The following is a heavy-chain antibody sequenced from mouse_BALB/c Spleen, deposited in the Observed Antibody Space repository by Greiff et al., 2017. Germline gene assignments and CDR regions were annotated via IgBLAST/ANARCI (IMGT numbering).Heavy chain of an antibody. CDR3: AIYDHGGGFAY. D-gene: IGHD2-4*01. J-gene: IGHJ3*01. Sequence: EVKLMESGGGLVKPGGSLKLSCAASGFTFSDYYMYWVRQTPEKRLEWVATISDGGSYTYYPDSVKGRFTISRDNAKNNLYLQMSSLKSEDTAMYYCAIYDHGGGFAYWGQGTLVTVSA. CDR2: ISDGGSYT. CDR1: GFTFSDYY. V-gene: IGHV5-4*02.